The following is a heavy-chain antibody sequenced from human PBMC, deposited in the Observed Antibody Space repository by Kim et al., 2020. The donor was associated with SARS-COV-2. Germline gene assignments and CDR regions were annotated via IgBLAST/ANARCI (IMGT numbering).Heavy chain of an antibody. J-gene: IGHJ6*03. Sequence: ASVKVSCKASGYTFTSYYIHWVRQAPGQGLEWMGIINPSGGDTRYAQKFQGRVTMTRDTSTSTVYMELSSLRSEDTAVYYCARGTMIVVVITDYYYYNMDVWGKGTTVTVSS. CDR1: GYTFTSYY. CDR2: INPSGGDT. V-gene: IGHV1-46*01. CDR3: ARGTMIVVVITDYYYYNMDV. D-gene: IGHD3-22*01.